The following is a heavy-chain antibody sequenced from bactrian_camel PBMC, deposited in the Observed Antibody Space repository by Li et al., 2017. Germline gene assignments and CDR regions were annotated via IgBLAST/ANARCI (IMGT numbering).Heavy chain of an antibody. Sequence: VQLVESGGGLVQPGGSLKLSCTTSGYMYGGYCMGWFRQTAGKEREGIAGLFSYGNTRYEFTTIYADSVKGRVTVSRDNAKNTVWPQMDSLSSEDTALYYCVTGGVEGIHLNWGQGTQVTVS. CDR2: LFSYGNTRYEFTT. CDR1: GYMYGGYC. CDR3: VTGGVEGIHLN. J-gene: IGHJ4*01. D-gene: IGHD3*01. V-gene: IGHV3S6*01.